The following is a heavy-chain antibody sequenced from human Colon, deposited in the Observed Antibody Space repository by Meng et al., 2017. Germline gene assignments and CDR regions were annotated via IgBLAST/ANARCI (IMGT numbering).Heavy chain of an antibody. D-gene: IGHD5-12*01. V-gene: IGHV4-61*01. CDR2: ISYKGNT. CDR1: GGSVRGDNSH. Sequence: VAPQVSGPGLVRPADTLSLTCTVSGGSVRGDNSHWSWIRQSPEQGLEWIGSISYKGNTTYNPSLKSRVTVSVDTSKNQFSLKLSSVTAADTAVYYCARGRYSGYLPWGQGTLVTVSS. J-gene: IGHJ5*02. CDR3: ARGRYSGYLP.